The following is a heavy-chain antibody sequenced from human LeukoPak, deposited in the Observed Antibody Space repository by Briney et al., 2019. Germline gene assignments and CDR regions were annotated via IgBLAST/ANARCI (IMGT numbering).Heavy chain of an antibody. CDR1: GGSISSYY. V-gene: IGHV4-59*12. CDR2: IYYSGST. J-gene: IGHJ4*02. D-gene: IGHD2-2*02. CDR3: ARYRGYCSSTSCYKNYFDY. Sequence: SETLSLTCTVSGGSISSYYWNWVRQPPGKGLEWIAYIYYSGSTSYNPSLKSRVTISVDTSKNQFSLKLSSVTAADTAVYYCARYRGYCSSTSCYKNYFDYWGQGTLVTVSS.